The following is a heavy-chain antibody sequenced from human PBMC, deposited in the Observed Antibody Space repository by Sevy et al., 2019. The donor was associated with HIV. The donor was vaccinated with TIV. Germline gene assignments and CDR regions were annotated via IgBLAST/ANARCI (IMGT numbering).Heavy chain of an antibody. D-gene: IGHD3-3*01. CDR3: ARGLDFWSGYLDY. V-gene: IGHV3-53*01. CDR1: GFTVSSNY. Sequence: GGSLRLSCAASGFTVSSNYMSWVRQAPGKGLEWVSVIYSGGSTYYADSVKGRFTISRGNSKNTLYLQMNSLRAEDTAVYYCARGLDFWSGYLDYWGQGTLVTVSS. CDR2: IYSGGST. J-gene: IGHJ4*02.